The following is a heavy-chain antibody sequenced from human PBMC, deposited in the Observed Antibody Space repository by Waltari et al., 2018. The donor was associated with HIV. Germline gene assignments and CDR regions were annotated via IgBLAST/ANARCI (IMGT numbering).Heavy chain of an antibody. CDR2: LFHSGST. V-gene: IGHV4-39*01. Sequence: QQQLQESGPGLVKPSETLSLTCTVSGGSISSRRYSWPWLRPSPGKGLEWIGGLFHSGSTYYSPSLRRRATISGDMSANRFSLKLTSVTATDTAVYFCARHCLQKGWLPQLKYYYGMDVWGQGTTVIVSS. J-gene: IGHJ6*02. CDR1: GGSISSRRYS. D-gene: IGHD1-1*01. CDR3: ARHCLQKGWLPQLKYYYGMDV.